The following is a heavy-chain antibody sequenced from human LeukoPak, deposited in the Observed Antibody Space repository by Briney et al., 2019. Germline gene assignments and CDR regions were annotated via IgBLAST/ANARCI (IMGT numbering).Heavy chain of an antibody. Sequence: GASVKVSCKVSGYTLTELSMHWVRQAPGQGLEWMGWISAYNGNTNYAQKLQGRVTMTTDTSTSTAYMELRSLRSDDTAVYYCARDRWDVWGQGTTVTVSS. CDR3: ARDRWDV. D-gene: IGHD4-17*01. CDR1: GYTLTELS. J-gene: IGHJ6*02. V-gene: IGHV1-18*01. CDR2: ISAYNGNT.